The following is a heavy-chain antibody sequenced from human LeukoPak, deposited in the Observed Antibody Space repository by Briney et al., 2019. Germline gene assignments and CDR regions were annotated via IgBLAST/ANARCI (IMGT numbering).Heavy chain of an antibody. CDR2: TYYRSKWYN. CDR3: ARGGRSGSYGILGGIVNWFDP. CDR1: GDSVSSNSAA. D-gene: IGHD3-10*01. V-gene: IGHV6-1*01. Sequence: SQTLSLTCAISGDSVSSNSAAWNWIRQSPSRGLEWLGRTYYRSKWYNDYAVSVKSRITINPDTSKNQFSLQLNSVTPEDTAVYYCARGGRSGSYGILGGIVNWFDPWGQGTLVTVSS. J-gene: IGHJ5*02.